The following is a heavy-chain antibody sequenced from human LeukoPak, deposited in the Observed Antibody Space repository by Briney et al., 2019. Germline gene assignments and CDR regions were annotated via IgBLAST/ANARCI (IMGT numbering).Heavy chain of an antibody. V-gene: IGHV3-7*01. CDR1: GFTFSSYW. CDR3: ARDSSMGRY. J-gene: IGHJ4*02. Sequence: PGGSLRLSCAASGFTFSSYWMNWVRQAPEKGLEWVANIKQDGTDKYYADSVKGRFTISRDNAKSSLYLQMDSLRVEDTAVYYCARDSSMGRYWGQGTLVTVSS. D-gene: IGHD2-2*01. CDR2: IKQDGTDK.